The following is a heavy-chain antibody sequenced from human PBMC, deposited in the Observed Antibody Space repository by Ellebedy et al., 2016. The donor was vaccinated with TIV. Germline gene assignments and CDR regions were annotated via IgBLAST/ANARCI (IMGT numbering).Heavy chain of an antibody. J-gene: IGHJ4*02. D-gene: IGHD5-18*01. Sequence: GESLKISCAASGFTFSDYYMSWIRQAPGKGLEWVSYISSSGSTIYYADSVKGRFTISRDNAKNSLYLQMNSLRAEDTAVYFCAKDNIDDGYWDFDSWGQGTLVTVSS. CDR2: ISSSGSTI. V-gene: IGHV3-11*01. CDR1: GFTFSDYY. CDR3: AKDNIDDGYWDFDS.